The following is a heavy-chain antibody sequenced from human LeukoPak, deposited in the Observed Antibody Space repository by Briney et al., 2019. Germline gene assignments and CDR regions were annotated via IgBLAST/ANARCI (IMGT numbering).Heavy chain of an antibody. J-gene: IGHJ4*02. CDR3: ARVKGSRFGELPFDY. CDR2: INWNGGST. D-gene: IGHD3-10*01. V-gene: IGHV3-20*04. Sequence: PGGSLRLSCAASGFTFDDYGMSWVRQAPGKGLEWVSGINWNGGSTGYADSVKGRFTTSRDNAKNSLYLQMNSLRAEDTALYYCARVKGSRFGELPFDYWGQGTLVTVSS. CDR1: GFTFDDYG.